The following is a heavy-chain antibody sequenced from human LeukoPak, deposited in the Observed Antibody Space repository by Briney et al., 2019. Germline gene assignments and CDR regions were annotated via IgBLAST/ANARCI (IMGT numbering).Heavy chain of an antibody. CDR2: IYPGDSDT. Sequence: GESLKISCKGSGYSFTSFWIGWVRQMPGKGLEWMGIIYPGDSDTRYSPSFQGQVTISADKSISTAYLQWSSLKASDTAMYYCARHPQQYSDYLSAYYFDYWGQGTLVTVSS. CDR3: ARHPQQYSDYLSAYYFDY. CDR1: GYSFTSFW. V-gene: IGHV5-51*01. D-gene: IGHD4-11*01. J-gene: IGHJ4*02.